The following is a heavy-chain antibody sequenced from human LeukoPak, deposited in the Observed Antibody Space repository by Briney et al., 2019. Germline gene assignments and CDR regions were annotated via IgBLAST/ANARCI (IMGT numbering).Heavy chain of an antibody. CDR2: INHSGST. J-gene: IGHJ6*03. V-gene: IGHV4-34*01. D-gene: IGHD6-13*01. CDR3: ARGVSSSWYLSTYYYMDV. CDR1: GGSFSGYY. Sequence: SETLSLTCAVYGGSFSGYYWSWIRQPPGKGLEWIGEINHSGSTNYNPSLKSRVTISVDTSKNQFSLKLSSVTAADTAVYYCARGVSSSWYLSTYYYMDVWGKGTTVTVS.